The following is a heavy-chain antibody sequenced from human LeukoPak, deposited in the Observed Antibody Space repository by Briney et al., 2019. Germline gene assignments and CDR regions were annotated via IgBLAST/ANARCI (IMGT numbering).Heavy chain of an antibody. V-gene: IGHV3-23*01. D-gene: IGHD1-26*01. CDR3: AKDYEPLVGVHRWGDWFDP. CDR2: ISATGGST. J-gene: IGHJ5*02. CDR1: GFTFSSYA. Sequence: GGSLRLPCAASGFTFSSYAMTWVRQASGKGLEWVSLISATGGSTYYADSVKGRFTISRDNIKNTLYLQMNSLRAEDTAVYYCAKDYEPLVGVHRWGDWFDPWGQGTLVTVSS.